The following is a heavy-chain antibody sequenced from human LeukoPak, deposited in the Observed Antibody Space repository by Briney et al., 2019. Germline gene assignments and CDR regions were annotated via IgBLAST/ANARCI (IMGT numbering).Heavy chain of an antibody. D-gene: IGHD5-12*01. J-gene: IGHJ5*02. V-gene: IGHV4-59*01. CDR3: ARDRRMATGWFDP. Sequence: SETLSLTCTVSGGSISSYYWSWIRQPPGKGLEWIGYIYYSGSTNYNPSLKSRVTISVDTSKNQFSLKLSSVTAADTAVYYCARDRRMATGWFDPWGQETLVTVSS. CDR1: GGSISSYY. CDR2: IYYSGST.